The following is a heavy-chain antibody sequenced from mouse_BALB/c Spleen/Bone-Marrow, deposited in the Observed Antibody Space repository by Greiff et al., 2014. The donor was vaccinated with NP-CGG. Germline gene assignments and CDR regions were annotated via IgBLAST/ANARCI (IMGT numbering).Heavy chain of an antibody. J-gene: IGHJ1*01. Sequence: QVQLQQSGAELVKPGASVKLSCKASGYTFTSYWMHWVKQRPGQGLEWIGEINPSNGRTNYNEKFKSKATLTVDKSSSTAYMQLSSLTSEDSAVYYCARYLHYYGSSYGYFDVWGAGTTVTVCS. CDR3: ARYLHYYGSSYGYFDV. CDR2: INPSNGRT. D-gene: IGHD1-1*01. V-gene: IGHV1S81*02. CDR1: GYTFTSYW.